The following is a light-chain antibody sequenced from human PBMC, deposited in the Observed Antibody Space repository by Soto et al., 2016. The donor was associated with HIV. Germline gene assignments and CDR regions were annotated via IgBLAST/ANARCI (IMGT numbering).Light chain of an antibody. Sequence: SYELTQPPSVSVAPGKTASITCGGDNIGSKSVHWYQQKPGQAPVLVVYDDSDRPSGIPERFSGSNSGHTATLTISRVEAGDEADYYCEVWDDIGDQRVFGGGTKVTVV. V-gene: IGLV3-21*03. CDR2: DDS. J-gene: IGLJ2*01. CDR3: EVWDDIGDQRV. CDR1: NIGSKS.